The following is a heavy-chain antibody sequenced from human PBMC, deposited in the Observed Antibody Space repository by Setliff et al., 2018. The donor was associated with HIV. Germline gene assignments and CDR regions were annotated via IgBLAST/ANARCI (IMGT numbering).Heavy chain of an antibody. CDR1: GDSISSGGYC. CDR2: IYTSGNTNYNPST. D-gene: IGHD5-12*01. J-gene: IGHJ5*02. V-gene: IGHV4-61*02. CDR3: TTEDPWLRFGH. Sequence: SETLSLTCTVSGDSISSGGYCWSWIRQPAGQGLEWIGRIYTSGNTNYNPSTNYNPSLKSRITISLETSRNQFSLRVTSVTATDTAVYYCTTEDPWLRFGHWGQGTLVTVSS.